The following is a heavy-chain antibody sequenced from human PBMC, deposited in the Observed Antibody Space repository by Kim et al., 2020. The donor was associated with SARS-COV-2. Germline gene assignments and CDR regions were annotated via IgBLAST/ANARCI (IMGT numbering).Heavy chain of an antibody. CDR3: ARSSYSNPAYYYYGMDV. D-gene: IGHD4-4*01. Sequence: ASVKVSCKASGYTFTSYAMHWVRQAPGQRLEWMGWINAGNGNTKYSQKFQGRVTITRDTSASTAYMELSSLRSEDTAVYYCARSSYSNPAYYYYGMDVWGQGTTVTVSS. J-gene: IGHJ6*02. CDR2: INAGNGNT. V-gene: IGHV1-3*01. CDR1: GYTFTSYA.